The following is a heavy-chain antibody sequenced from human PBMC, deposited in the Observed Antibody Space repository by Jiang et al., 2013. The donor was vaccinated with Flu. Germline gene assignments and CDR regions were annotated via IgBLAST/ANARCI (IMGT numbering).Heavy chain of an antibody. CDR3: ARDGGENAVAGTYYYYGMDV. CDR2: ISYDGSNK. Sequence: QLLESGGGVVQPGRSLRLSCAASGFTFSSYAMHWVRQAPGKGLEWVAVISYDGSNKYYADSVKGRFTISRDNSKNTLYLQMNSLRAEDTAVYYCARDGGENAVAGTYYYYGMDVWGQGTTVTVSS. J-gene: IGHJ6*02. CDR1: GFTFSSYA. V-gene: IGHV3-30*01. D-gene: IGHD6-19*01.